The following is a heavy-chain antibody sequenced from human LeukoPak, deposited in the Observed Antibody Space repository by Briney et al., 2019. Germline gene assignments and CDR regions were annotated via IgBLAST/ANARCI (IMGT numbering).Heavy chain of an antibody. CDR2: IDYSGGSI. J-gene: IGHJ4*02. D-gene: IGHD2-2*02. V-gene: IGHV3-21*01. CDR1: GFTFSNYA. CDR3: ARVYTLSSFDY. Sequence: PGGSLRLSCAASGFTFSNYAMTWVRQAPGKGLEWVSTIDYSGGSIYYADSVKGRFTISRDNAKNSLYLQMNSLRAEDTAVYYCARVYTLSSFDYWGQGTLVTVSS.